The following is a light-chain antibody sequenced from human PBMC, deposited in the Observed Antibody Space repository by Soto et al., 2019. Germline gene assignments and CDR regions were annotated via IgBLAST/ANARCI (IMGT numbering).Light chain of an antibody. V-gene: IGKV3-20*01. CDR3: QQYDSSHLT. CDR2: GTS. Sequence: ENVLSQSPGTLSLSPGERATLSCRASQNVISSYLAWYQQKPDQAPSLLVYGTSSRAAGIPDRFSGSGSGTDFTLTISRLEPEDFAVYYCQQYDSSHLTFGGGTKVEIK. CDR1: QNVISSY. J-gene: IGKJ4*01.